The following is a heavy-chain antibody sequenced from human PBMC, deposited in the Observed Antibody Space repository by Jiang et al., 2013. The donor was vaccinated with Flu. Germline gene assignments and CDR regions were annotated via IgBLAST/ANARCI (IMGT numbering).Heavy chain of an antibody. CDR3: ARDYGGNHNWFDP. CDR1: TFTSYA. J-gene: IGHJ5*02. D-gene: IGHD4-23*01. Sequence: TFTSYAMHWVRQAPGQRLEWMGWINAGNGNTKYSQKFQGRVTITRDTSASTAYMELSSLRSEDTAVYYCARDYGGNHNWFDPWGQGTLVTVSS. CDR2: INAGNGNT. V-gene: IGHV1-3*01.